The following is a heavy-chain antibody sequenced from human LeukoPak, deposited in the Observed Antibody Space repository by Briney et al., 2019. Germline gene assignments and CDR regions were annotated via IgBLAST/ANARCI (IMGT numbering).Heavy chain of an antibody. D-gene: IGHD3-10*01. J-gene: IGHJ4*02. Sequence: PSETLSLTCAVYGGSFSGYYWSWIRQPPGKGLEWIGEINHSGSTNYNPSLKSRVTISVDTSKNQFSLKLSSVTAADTAVYYCARGLWFGEFPLRPDYWGQGTLVTVSS. V-gene: IGHV4-34*01. CDR3: ARGLWFGEFPLRPDY. CDR1: GGSFSGYY. CDR2: INHSGST.